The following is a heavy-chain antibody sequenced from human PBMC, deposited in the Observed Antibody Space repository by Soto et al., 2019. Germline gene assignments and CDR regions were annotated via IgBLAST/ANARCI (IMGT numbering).Heavy chain of an antibody. J-gene: IGHJ4*02. CDR2: IMPIFGSA. D-gene: IGHD3-22*01. V-gene: IGHV1-69*13. CDR1: GGTFSTNT. Sequence: SVKVSCKASGGTFSTNTISWVRQAPGQGLEWMGGIMPIFGSANYAQKFQGRVTITADEYTRTVYMELSRLRSEDTAVYYCARQFDSDTSGYYYAYWGQGALVTVSS. CDR3: ARQFDSDTSGYYYAY.